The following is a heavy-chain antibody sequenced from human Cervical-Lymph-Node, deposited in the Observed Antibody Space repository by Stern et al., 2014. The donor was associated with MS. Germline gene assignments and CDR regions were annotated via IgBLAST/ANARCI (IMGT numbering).Heavy chain of an antibody. CDR1: GLTFSDYW. J-gene: IGHJ4*02. CDR3: ARGRDYFGP. V-gene: IGHV3-7*01. Sequence: VQLVESGAGLAKPGGSLRLSCAASGLTFSDYWMSWVRQAPGQGLEWVAYIKQDGSEKYYLDSVQGRLTMPRVTTTNSVSLQMNSLRAEDTAFDYCARGRDYFGPWGQGTLVTVSS. CDR2: IKQDGSEK.